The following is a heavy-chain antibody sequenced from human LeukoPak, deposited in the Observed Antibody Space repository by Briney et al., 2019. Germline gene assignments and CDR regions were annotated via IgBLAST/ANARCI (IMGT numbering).Heavy chain of an antibody. D-gene: IGHD3-9*01. J-gene: IGHJ4*02. CDR2: IYWNDDK. Sequence: SGPRLGKPTRTPTLTCTFSGFSLSTSGLGVGWFRHPPGKALEWLALIYWNDDKRYSPSLKSRLTITKDTSKNQVVLTMTNMDPVDTATYYCAHRSDILTGYDGYFDYWGQGTLVTVSS. CDR1: GFSLSTSGLG. V-gene: IGHV2-5*01. CDR3: AHRSDILTGYDGYFDY.